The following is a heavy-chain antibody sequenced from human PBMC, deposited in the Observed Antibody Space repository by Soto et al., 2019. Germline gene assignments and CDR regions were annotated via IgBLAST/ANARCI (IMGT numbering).Heavy chain of an antibody. CDR2: ISYDGSNK. J-gene: IGHJ6*02. V-gene: IGHV3-30*18. CDR3: AKTYGRRLRHDENYYYYYGMDV. D-gene: IGHD1-1*01. Sequence: QVQLVESGGGVVQPGRSLRLSCAASGFTFSSYGMHWVRQAPGKGLEWVAVISYDGSNKYYADSVKGRFTISRDNSKNTLYLQMSSLRAEDTAVYYCAKTYGRRLRHDENYYYYYGMDVWGQGTTVTVSS. CDR1: GFTFSSYG.